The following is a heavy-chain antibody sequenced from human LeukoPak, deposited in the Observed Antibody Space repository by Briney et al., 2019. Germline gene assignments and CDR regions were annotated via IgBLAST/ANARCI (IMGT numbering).Heavy chain of an antibody. V-gene: IGHV4-4*02. D-gene: IGHD6-19*01. CDR3: ARVQGYSSDYYFDY. Sequence: PSETLSLTCAVSGGSISSSNWWSWVRQPPGKGLEWIGEIYHSGSTNYNPSLKSRVTISVDKSKNQFSLKLSSVTAADTAVYYCARVQGYSSDYYFDYWGQGTLVTVSS. CDR1: GGSISSSNW. CDR2: IYHSGST. J-gene: IGHJ4*02.